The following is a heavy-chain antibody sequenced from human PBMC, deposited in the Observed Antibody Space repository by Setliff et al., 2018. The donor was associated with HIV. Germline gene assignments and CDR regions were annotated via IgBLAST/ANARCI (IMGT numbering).Heavy chain of an antibody. D-gene: IGHD6-13*01. CDR3: AKDRAPIAAAGTSFQH. V-gene: IGHV3-9*01. CDR1: GFTFSDYW. Sequence: PGGSLRLSCAASGFTFSDYWMHWVRQAPGKGLEWVSGISWNSGSIGYADSVKGRFTISRDNAKNSLYLQMNSLRAEDTALYYCAKDRAPIAAAGTSFQHWGQGTLVTVSS. CDR2: ISWNSGSI. J-gene: IGHJ1*01.